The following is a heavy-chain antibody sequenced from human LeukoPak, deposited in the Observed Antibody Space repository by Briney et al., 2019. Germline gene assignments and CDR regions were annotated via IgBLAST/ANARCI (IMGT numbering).Heavy chain of an antibody. CDR3: ARGVVEVATITIGY. Sequence: GALRLSCAASGFTFSSYWMHWVRQAPGKGLVWVSHIKSDGSHTTYADSVKGRFTISRDNAKNTLYLQMNSLRAEDTAVYYCARGVVEVATITIGYWGQGALVTVSS. CDR2: IKSDGSHT. CDR1: GFTFSSYW. D-gene: IGHD5-24*01. V-gene: IGHV3-74*01. J-gene: IGHJ4*02.